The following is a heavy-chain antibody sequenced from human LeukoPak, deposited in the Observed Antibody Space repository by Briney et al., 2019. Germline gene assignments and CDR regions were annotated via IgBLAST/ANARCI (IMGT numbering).Heavy chain of an antibody. CDR1: RYTFTGYY. D-gene: IGHD3-22*01. J-gene: IGHJ6*02. CDR3: ARDLGDSSGYYYYGMDV. V-gene: IGHV1-2*02. Sequence: ASVTVSCKASRYTFTGYYMHWVRQAPGQGLEWMGWINPNSGGTNYAQKFQGRVTMTRDTSISTAYMELSRLRSDDTAVYYCARDLGDSSGYYYYGMDVWGQGTTVTVSS. CDR2: INPNSGGT.